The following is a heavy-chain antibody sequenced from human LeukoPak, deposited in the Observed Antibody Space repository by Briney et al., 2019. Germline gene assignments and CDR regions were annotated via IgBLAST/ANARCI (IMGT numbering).Heavy chain of an antibody. CDR2: IYYSGST. J-gene: IGHJ3*02. CDR3: ARRQYCTSSRCFLAFDI. V-gene: IGHV4-59*08. Sequence: KASETLSLTCAVSGGSINNYYWGWIRQPPGKGLEWIGYIYYSGSTNYNPSLKSRGTISVDTSKNEFSLRLSSVTAADTAVYYCARRQYCTSSRCFLAFDIWGQGTMVTVSP. D-gene: IGHD2-2*01. CDR1: GGSINNYY.